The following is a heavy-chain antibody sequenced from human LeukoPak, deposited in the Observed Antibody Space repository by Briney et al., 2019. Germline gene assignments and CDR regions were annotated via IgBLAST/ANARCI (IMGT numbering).Heavy chain of an antibody. V-gene: IGHV1-2*02. J-gene: IGHJ4*02. D-gene: IGHD3-10*01. Sequence: ASVKVSCKGSGYTFSVYYVQWVRQAPEQGLEWMGWINPNSGGTYYAQRFQGRVTMTSDTSISTVYMELSRLRADDAAVYYCARDMIQGVMGYWGQGTLVTVSS. CDR3: ARDMIQGVMGY. CDR2: INPNSGGT. CDR1: GYTFSVYY.